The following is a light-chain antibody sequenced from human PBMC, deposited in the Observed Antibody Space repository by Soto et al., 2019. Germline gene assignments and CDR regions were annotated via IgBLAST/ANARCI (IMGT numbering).Light chain of an antibody. CDR3: HQFQNSPWT. CDR2: GTS. CDR1: QSVGSD. J-gene: IGKJ1*01. Sequence: EIVMTQSPATLSVSPGERATLSCRASQSVGSDLAWYQQKPGQAPRLLIFGTSSRATGIPDRFSGSGSGTHFTLTINRLEPEDVAVYYCHQFQNSPWTFGQGTKVDIK. V-gene: IGKV3D-15*02.